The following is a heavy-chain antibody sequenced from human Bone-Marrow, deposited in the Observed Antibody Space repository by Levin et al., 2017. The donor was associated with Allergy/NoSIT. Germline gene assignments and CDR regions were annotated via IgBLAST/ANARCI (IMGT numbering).Heavy chain of an antibody. Sequence: GGSLRLSCAASGFTFSSYAMSWVRQAPGKGLEWVSGISGSGGSTYYADSVKGRFTISRDNSKNTLYLQMNSLRAEDAAVYYCAKETYSSGGYFDYWGQGTLVTVSS. V-gene: IGHV3-23*01. CDR3: AKETYSSGGYFDY. CDR1: GFTFSSYA. CDR2: ISGSGGST. J-gene: IGHJ4*02. D-gene: IGHD6-19*01.